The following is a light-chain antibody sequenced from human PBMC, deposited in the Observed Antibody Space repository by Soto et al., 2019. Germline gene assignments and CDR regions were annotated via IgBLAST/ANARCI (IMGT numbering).Light chain of an antibody. J-gene: IGLJ1*01. CDR1: NSDVGAYKF. CDR2: DVT. V-gene: IGLV2-11*01. CDR3: CSYAGSYTWV. Sequence: QSVLTQPRSVSGPPGQSVTISCTGSNSDVGAYKFVSWLQHNPGEAPKVMIYDVTQRPSGVPERFSGTKSGNTASLTISGLQAEDEADYYCCSYAGSYTWVFGSGTKVTVL.